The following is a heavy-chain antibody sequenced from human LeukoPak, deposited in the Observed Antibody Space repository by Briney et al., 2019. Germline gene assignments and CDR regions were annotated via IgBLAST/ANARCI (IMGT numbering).Heavy chain of an antibody. CDR1: GGSISSSYHY. V-gene: IGHV4-39*01. J-gene: IGHJ3*02. CDR2: IYYSGST. D-gene: IGHD2-2*01. Sequence: PSETLSLTCTVSGGSISSSYHYWGWIRQPPGQGLEWIGSIYYSGSTYYNPSLKSRDIISVDTSKNQFSLKLGSVTAADTAVYYCARLRSTSHDAFDIWGQGTMVTVSS. CDR3: ARLRSTSHDAFDI.